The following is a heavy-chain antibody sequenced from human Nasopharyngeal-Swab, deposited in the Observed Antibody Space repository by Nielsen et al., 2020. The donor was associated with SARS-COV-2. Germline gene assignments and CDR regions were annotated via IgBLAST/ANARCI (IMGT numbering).Heavy chain of an antibody. J-gene: IGHJ6*02. Sequence: PGKGLEWIGYIYYSGSTNYNPSLKSRVTISVDTSKNQFSLKLSSVTAADTAVYYCARDYYGMDVWGQETTVTVSS. V-gene: IGHV4-59*13. CDR3: ARDYYGMDV. CDR2: IYYSGST.